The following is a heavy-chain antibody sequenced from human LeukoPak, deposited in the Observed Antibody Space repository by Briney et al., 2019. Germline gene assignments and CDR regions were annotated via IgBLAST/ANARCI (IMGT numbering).Heavy chain of an antibody. J-gene: IGHJ4*02. CDR3: TTATMIRGVTDY. CDR1: GFTFSDAW. V-gene: IGHV3-15*01. D-gene: IGHD3-10*01. Sequence: GGSLRLSCADSGFTFSDAWMSWVRQAPGRGLEWVGRIKSKTDGAATDYAAPVKGRFTISRDDSKNTLFLQMNSLRTEDTAVYYCTTATMIRGVTDYWGQGTLVTVSS. CDR2: IKSKTDGAAT.